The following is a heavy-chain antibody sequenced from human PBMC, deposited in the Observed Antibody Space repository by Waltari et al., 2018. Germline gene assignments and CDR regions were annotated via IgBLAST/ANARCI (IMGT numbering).Heavy chain of an antibody. CDR3: ARVPPGNLWFDY. V-gene: IGHV3-48*03. CDR1: EFIFSRYE. D-gene: IGHD3-16*01. J-gene: IGHJ4*02. Sequence: EVQLVASGGGLVQPGGSLRLSCAASEFIFSRYELTWVRQAPGKGLEWVSYLSSSGNTEYYADSVKRRFTISRDNAKNSLYLEMNSLRAGDTGVYYCARVPPGNLWFDYWGQGALVTVSS. CDR2: LSSSGNTE.